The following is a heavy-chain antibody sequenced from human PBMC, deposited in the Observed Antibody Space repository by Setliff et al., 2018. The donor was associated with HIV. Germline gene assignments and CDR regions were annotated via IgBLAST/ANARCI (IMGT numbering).Heavy chain of an antibody. V-gene: IGHV3-66*02. D-gene: IGHD1-20*01. CDR1: GFTMSNTY. CDR2: LYGSGDT. Sequence: PGGSLRLSCAASGFTMSNTYMAWVRQAPGKRPEWVSTLYGSGDTYHADSVKGRFTLSRDTTKNTVYLKMNSLRHEDTALYYCARVLPYNTALDNWGQGTLVTVSS. J-gene: IGHJ4*02. CDR3: ARVLPYNTALDN.